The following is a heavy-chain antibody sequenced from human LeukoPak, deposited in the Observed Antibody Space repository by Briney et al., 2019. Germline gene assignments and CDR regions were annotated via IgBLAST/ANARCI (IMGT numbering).Heavy chain of an antibody. CDR2: IYPGDSDN. J-gene: IGHJ3*02. CDR1: GYFFTTYW. CDR3: ARQVEVATISAFHI. Sequence: GESLKISCKASGYFFTTYWIGWVRQMPGKGLEWMGIIYPGDSDNRYSPSLRGLVTMSVDKSTSTAYLQWNSLRASDTAMYYCARQVEVATISAFHIWGQGTMVTVSS. V-gene: IGHV5-51*01. D-gene: IGHD5-24*01.